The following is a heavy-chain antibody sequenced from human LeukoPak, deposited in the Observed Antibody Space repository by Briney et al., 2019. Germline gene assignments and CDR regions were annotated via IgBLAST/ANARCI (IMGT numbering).Heavy chain of an antibody. CDR2: ISGSGGNT. CDR3: AKGSLGSWYFFDY. J-gene: IGHJ4*02. D-gene: IGHD6-13*01. CDR1: GFTFSNYA. Sequence: GGSLRLSCAASGFTFSNYAMSWVRQAPGKGPEWVSTISGSGGNTYYADSVKGRFTISRDNSKNKLYLQMNSLRAEDTALYYCAKGSLGSWYFFDYWGQGTLVTVSS. V-gene: IGHV3-23*01.